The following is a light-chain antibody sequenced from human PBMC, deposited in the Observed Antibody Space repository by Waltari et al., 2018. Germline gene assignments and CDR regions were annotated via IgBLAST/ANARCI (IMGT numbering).Light chain of an antibody. CDR2: ENN. J-gene: IGLJ2*01. Sequence: YTLTQPPSLSESPGRTVIISCTRSSGSIVSNDVHWFQQRTGSAPTIVIYENNLRPSGVPDRFSASIDRSSNSASLTISGLKTEDEADYYCQSYDSRNLVFGGGTKVTVL. V-gene: IGLV6-57*03. CDR1: SGSIVSND. CDR3: QSYDSRNLV.